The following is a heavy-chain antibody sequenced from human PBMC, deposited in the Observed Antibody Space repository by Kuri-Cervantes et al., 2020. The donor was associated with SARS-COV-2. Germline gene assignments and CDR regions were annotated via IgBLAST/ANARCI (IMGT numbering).Heavy chain of an antibody. CDR1: GFTFSSYS. V-gene: IGHV3-21*01. J-gene: IGHJ4*02. CDR3: VRYSSSWSYY. Sequence: GESLKISCAASGFTFSSYSMNWVRQAPGKGLEWVSSISSSSSYIYYADSVKGRFTISRDNAKNSLYLQMNSLRAEDTAVYYCVRYSSSWSYYWGQGTLVTVSS. D-gene: IGHD6-13*01. CDR2: ISSSSSYI.